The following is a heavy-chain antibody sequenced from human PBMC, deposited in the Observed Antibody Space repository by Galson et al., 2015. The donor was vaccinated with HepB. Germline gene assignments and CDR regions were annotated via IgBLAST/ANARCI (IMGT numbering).Heavy chain of an antibody. CDR1: GGTFSSYT. CDR3: ARLPTIAAAGRSWFDP. D-gene: IGHD6-13*01. Sequence: SVKVSCKASGGTFSSYTISWVRQAPGQGLEWMGRIIPILGIANYAQEFQGRVTITADKSTSTAYMELSSLRSEDTAVYYCARLPTIAAAGRSWFDPWGQGTLVTVSS. J-gene: IGHJ5*02. V-gene: IGHV1-69*02. CDR2: IIPILGIA.